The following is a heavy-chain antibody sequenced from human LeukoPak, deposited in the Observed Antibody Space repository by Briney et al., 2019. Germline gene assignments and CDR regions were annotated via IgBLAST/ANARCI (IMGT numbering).Heavy chain of an antibody. J-gene: IGHJ4*02. CDR2: LYYSGST. CDR1: GGSISGYY. Sequence: SETLSLTCTVSGGSISGYYWSWIRQPPGKGLEWIGYLYYSGSTKYNPSLKSRVTISVDTSKNQFSLKLSSVTAADTAVYYCARSHGPYYFDYWGQGTLVTVSS. CDR3: ARSHGPYYFDY. V-gene: IGHV4-59*01.